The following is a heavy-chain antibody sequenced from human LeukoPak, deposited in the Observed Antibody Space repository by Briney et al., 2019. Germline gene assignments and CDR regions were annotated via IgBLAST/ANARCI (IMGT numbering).Heavy chain of an antibody. V-gene: IGHV3-21*01. CDR1: GFTFSSYS. Sequence: GGSLRLSCAASGFTFSSYSMNWIRQAPGKGLEWVSSISSSSYIYYADSVKGRFTISRDNAKNSLYLQMNSLRAEDTAVYYCARGAFGGVLNYWGQGTLVTVSS. D-gene: IGHD2-8*02. J-gene: IGHJ4*02. CDR3: ARGAFGGVLNY. CDR2: ISSSSYI.